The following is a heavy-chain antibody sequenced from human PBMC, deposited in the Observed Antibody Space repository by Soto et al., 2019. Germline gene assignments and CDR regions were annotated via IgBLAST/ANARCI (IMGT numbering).Heavy chain of an antibody. J-gene: IGHJ4*02. Sequence: GGSLRLSCAASGFTFSSYGMHWVRQAPGKGLEWVAVISYDGSNKYYADSVKGRFTISRDNSKNTLYLQMNSLRAEDTAVYYCAKDTAHPFYGGVGYFDYWGQGTLVTVSS. D-gene: IGHD4-17*01. CDR3: AKDTAHPFYGGVGYFDY. CDR2: ISYDGSNK. V-gene: IGHV3-30*18. CDR1: GFTFSSYG.